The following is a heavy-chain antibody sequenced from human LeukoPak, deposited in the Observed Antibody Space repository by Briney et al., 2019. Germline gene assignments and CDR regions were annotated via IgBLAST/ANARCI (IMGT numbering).Heavy chain of an antibody. D-gene: IGHD3-3*01. CDR2: ISSSSSYI. CDR3: AREARGGEYDFWSGPDY. J-gene: IGHJ4*02. Sequence: GGSLRLSCAASGFTFSSYSMNWVRQAPGKGLEWVSSISSSSSYIYYADSVKGRFTISRDNAKNSLYLQMNSLRAEDTAVYYGAREARGGEYDFWSGPDYWGQGTLVTVSS. V-gene: IGHV3-21*01. CDR1: GFTFSSYS.